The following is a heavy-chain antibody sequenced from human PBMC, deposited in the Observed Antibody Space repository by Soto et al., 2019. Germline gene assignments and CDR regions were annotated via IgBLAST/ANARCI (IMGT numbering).Heavy chain of an antibody. J-gene: IGHJ6*02. CDR1: GFSLSNARMG. CDR2: IFSNDEK. V-gene: IGHV2-26*01. Sequence: QVTLKESGPVLVKPTETLTLTCTVSGFSLSNARMGVSWIRQPPGKALEWLAHIFSNDEKSYSTSLKRRLTXSXDXYKSQVVLTMTNMDPVDTATYYCARTNQYYYYGMDVWGQGTTVTVSS. CDR3: ARTNQYYYYGMDV.